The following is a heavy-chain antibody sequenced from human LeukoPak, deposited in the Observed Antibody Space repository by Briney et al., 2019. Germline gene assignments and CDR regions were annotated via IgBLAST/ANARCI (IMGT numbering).Heavy chain of an antibody. CDR1: GFTLSNYA. J-gene: IGHJ6*02. CDR2: ITDSGSST. CDR3: AKSSTSQRGYYGMDV. V-gene: IGHV3-23*01. D-gene: IGHD6-25*01. Sequence: GGSLRLSCAASGFTLSNYAMSWVRQAPGKGLEWVSIITDSGSSTYYADSVKGRFTISRDSSRNTLSLQMSSLRVEDTGVYFCAKSSTSQRGYYGMDVWGQGTTVTVSS.